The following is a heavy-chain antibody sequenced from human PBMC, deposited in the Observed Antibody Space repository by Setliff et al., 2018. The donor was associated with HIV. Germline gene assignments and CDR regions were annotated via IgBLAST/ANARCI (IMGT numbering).Heavy chain of an antibody. CDR2: IYFTGSS. J-gene: IGHJ3*01. Sequence: SETLSLTCTVSGGSISTYYWSWIRQPPGKGLECIGSIYFTGSSDNNPSLKSRVTLSVDTSKHQFSLKLSSVTAADTAVYYCARVQMAYAAFDVWGQGTMVTVSS. D-gene: IGHD4-17*01. CDR3: ARVQMAYAAFDV. CDR1: GGSISTYY. V-gene: IGHV4-59*01.